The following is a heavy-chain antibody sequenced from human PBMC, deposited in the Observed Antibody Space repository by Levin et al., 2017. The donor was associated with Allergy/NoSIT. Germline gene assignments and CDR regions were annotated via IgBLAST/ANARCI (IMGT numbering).Heavy chain of an antibody. D-gene: IGHD6-13*01. J-gene: IGHJ4*02. V-gene: IGHV3-7*04. Sequence: GESLKISCAASGFTFSSYWMSWVRQAPGKGLEWVANIKQDGSEKYYVDSVKGRFTISRDNAKNSLYLQMNSLRAEDTAVYYCAREYSSSWYENFDYWGQGTLVTVSS. CDR2: IKQDGSEK. CDR1: GFTFSSYW. CDR3: AREYSSSWYENFDY.